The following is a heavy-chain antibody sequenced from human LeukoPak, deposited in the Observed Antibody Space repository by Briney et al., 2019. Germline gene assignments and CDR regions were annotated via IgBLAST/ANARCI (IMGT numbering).Heavy chain of an antibody. CDR3: AGSLYSSSSPYFNY. D-gene: IGHD6-6*01. CDR1: GFTFSSYG. Sequence: PGGSLRFSCAASGFTFSSYGMHWVRQAPGKGLEWVAVMWYDGTNKDYGDSVKGRFTISRDNSKNTLYLQMNRLRAEDTAVYYCAGSLYSSSSPYFNYWGQGTLVTVSS. J-gene: IGHJ4*02. CDR2: MWYDGTNK. V-gene: IGHV3-33*01.